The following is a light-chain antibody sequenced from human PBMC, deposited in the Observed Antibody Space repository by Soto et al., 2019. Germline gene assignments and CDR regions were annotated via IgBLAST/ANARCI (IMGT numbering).Light chain of an antibody. J-gene: IGKJ4*01. V-gene: IGKV4-1*01. Sequence: IVMTQSPDSLAVSLGERATINCKSSQSLLYSSNNKNYLAWYQQKPGQPPKLLIYWASTRASGVPARFSGSGSGTDFTLTISNLQAEDVAVYHCQLYHSNPELTFGGGTKVEIK. CDR2: WAS. CDR3: QLYHSNPELT. CDR1: QSLLYSSNNKNY.